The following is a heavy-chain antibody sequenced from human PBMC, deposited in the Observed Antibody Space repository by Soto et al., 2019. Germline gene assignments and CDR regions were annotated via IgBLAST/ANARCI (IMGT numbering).Heavy chain of an antibody. D-gene: IGHD3-10*01. CDR3: ASSYGSGYRAFDY. CDR1: GDTFNFYS. Sequence: QVQLVQSGAEVKRPGSSVKVSCKASGDTFNFYSINWVRQAPGLGLEWMGRVNPIVSMSNYAQKFQGRVTITADKSTSTADMKLSSLRPEDTAIYYCASSYGSGYRAFDYWGQGALVTVSS. V-gene: IGHV1-69*02. J-gene: IGHJ4*02. CDR2: VNPIVSMS.